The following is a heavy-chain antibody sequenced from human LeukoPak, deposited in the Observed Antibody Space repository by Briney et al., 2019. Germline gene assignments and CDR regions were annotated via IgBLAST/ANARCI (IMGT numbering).Heavy chain of an antibody. D-gene: IGHD6-13*01. J-gene: IGHJ3*02. CDR3: AKAPIAAAPDAFDI. CDR1: GFTFSSYS. V-gene: IGHV3-48*01. CDR2: ISSSSSTI. Sequence: GGSLRLSCAASGFTFSSYSMNWVRQAPGKGLEWVSYISSSSSTIYYADSVKGRFTISRDNSKNTLYLQMNSLRAEDTAVYYCAKAPIAAAPDAFDIWGQGTMVTVSS.